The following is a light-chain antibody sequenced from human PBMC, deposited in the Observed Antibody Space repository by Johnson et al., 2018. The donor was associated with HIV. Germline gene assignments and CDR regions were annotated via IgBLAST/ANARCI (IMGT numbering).Light chain of an antibody. V-gene: IGLV1-51*02. J-gene: IGLJ1*01. CDR3: GTWDSSLSAGV. Sequence: QSVLTQPPSVSAAPGQKVTISCSGSSSNIGNNYVSWYQHLPGTAPKLLIYENTKRPSGIPDRFSGSKSGTSATLGITGLQTGDEAEYYCGTWDSSLSAGVFGTGTKVTVL. CDR2: ENT. CDR1: SSNIGNNY.